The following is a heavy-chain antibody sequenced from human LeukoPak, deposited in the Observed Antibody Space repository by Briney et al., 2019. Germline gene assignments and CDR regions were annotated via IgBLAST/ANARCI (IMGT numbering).Heavy chain of an antibody. J-gene: IGHJ3*02. CDR1: GYTFTGYY. V-gene: IGHV1-2*02. CDR3: AREGPMSGYDSNAFDI. D-gene: IGHD5-12*01. Sequence: ASVKVSCKASGYTFTGYYMHWVRQAPGLGLEWMGWINPNSGGTNYAQKFQGRVTMTRDTSISTAYMELSRLRSDDTAVYYCAREGPMSGYDSNAFDIWGQGTMVTVSS. CDR2: INPNSGGT.